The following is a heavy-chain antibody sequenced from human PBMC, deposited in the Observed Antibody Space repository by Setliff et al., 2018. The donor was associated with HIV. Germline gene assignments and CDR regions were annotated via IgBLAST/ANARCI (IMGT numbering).Heavy chain of an antibody. D-gene: IGHD4-17*01. CDR1: SGSISSYY. J-gene: IGHJ4*02. V-gene: IGHV4-59*01. CDR3: AREIYGGNSRPFDY. Sequence: SETLSLTCTVSSGSISSYYWTWIRQPPGKGLEWIGYIYYSGSTNYNPSLKSRVTISVDTSKNQFSLKLSSVTAADTAVYYCAREIYGGNSRPFDYWGQGTLVTVSS. CDR2: IYYSGST.